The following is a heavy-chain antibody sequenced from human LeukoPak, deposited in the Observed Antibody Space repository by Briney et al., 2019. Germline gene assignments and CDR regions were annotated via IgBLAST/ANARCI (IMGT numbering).Heavy chain of an antibody. CDR3: AKGDSSGYYPGV. V-gene: IGHV3-9*01. CDR1: GFTYGNYL. D-gene: IGHD3-22*01. CDR2: ISWNSGSI. Sequence: GGSLRLSCAASGFTYGNYLMHWARQAPGKGLEWVSGISWNSGSIGYADSVKGRFTISRDNAKNSLYLQMNSLRAEDTALYYCAKGDSSGYYPGVWGQGTLVTVSS. J-gene: IGHJ4*02.